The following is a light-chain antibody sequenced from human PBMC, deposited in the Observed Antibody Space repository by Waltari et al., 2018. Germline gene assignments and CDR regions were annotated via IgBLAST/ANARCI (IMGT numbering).Light chain of an antibody. CDR3: QQYYSHPTT. Sequence: DIVMTQSPDSLAVSLGERATINCKSSQGVFWSSNNKKYLSWYQPKAGQPPRLLFYWAFTRESGVPDRFSAGGSGTDFTLTISSLQPEDVATYYCQQYYSHPTTFGQGTNVE. CDR1: QGVFWSSNNKKY. V-gene: IGKV4-1*01. J-gene: IGKJ1*01. CDR2: WAF.